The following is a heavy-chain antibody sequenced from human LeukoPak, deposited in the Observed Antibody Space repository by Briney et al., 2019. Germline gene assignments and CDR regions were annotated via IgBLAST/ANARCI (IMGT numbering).Heavy chain of an antibody. Sequence: GGSLRLSCAASGFTLSSYEMNWVRQAPGKGLEWVSYISSSGSTIYYADSVKGRFTISRDNAKNLLYLQMDSLRAEDTAVYYCARGKASGCYPWGQGTLVTVSS. J-gene: IGHJ4*02. CDR1: GFTLSSYE. D-gene: IGHD6-19*01. V-gene: IGHV3-48*03. CDR2: ISSSGSTI. CDR3: ARGKASGCYP.